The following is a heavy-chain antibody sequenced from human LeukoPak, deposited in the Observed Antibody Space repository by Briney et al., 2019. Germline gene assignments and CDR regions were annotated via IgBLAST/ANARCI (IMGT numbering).Heavy chain of an antibody. J-gene: IGHJ6*02. CDR2: INSDGSIT. CDR3: ARIGEAGVPFAMDV. D-gene: IGHD3-3*01. V-gene: IGHV3-74*01. Sequence: GGSLRLSCAASGFALRSYWIHWVCQDPGKGLVWVSRINSDGSITNYADSVKGRFTISRDNAENTVDLHMSSLRAEDTAVYYCARIGEAGVPFAMDVWGPGTTVTVSS. CDR1: GFALRSYW.